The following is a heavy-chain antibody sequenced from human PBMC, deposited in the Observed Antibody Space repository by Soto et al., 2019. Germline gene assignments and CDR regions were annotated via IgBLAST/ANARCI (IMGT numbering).Heavy chain of an antibody. Sequence: GGSLRLSCAASGFTFSHYPMHWVRQAPGKGLEWVAVISFDGSTRYYAGSVKGRFTISRDNSKNTLYLQMNSLRAEDTAMYYCARGPGRVTTFDGLDVAGQGTRVTVSS. CDR1: GFTFSHYP. D-gene: IGHD4-17*01. J-gene: IGHJ6*02. CDR2: ISFDGSTR. V-gene: IGHV3-30-3*01. CDR3: ARGPGRVTTFDGLDV.